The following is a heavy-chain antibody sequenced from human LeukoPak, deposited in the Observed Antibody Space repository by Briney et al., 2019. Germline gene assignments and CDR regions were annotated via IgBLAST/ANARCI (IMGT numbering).Heavy chain of an antibody. D-gene: IGHD3-10*01. Sequence: GASVKVSCKASGYNFTDFYIHWGRQAPGQGPGWMGWINLHRGATDYAQKFRGRVTMTRDTSISLVYMELSRLKSNDTAVYYCARDLRGSGYDPWGQGTLVTVSS. CDR1: GYNFTDFY. J-gene: IGHJ5*02. CDR2: INLHRGAT. CDR3: ARDLRGSGYDP. V-gene: IGHV1-2*02.